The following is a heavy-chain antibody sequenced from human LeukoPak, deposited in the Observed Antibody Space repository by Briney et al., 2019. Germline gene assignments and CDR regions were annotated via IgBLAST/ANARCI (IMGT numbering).Heavy chain of an antibody. Sequence: PGGSLRLSCAASGFTFSTYGMNWVRKAPGKGLEWVAVISYDESNKYFADSVKGRFTISRDNSKNALYLQMNSLRAEGTAVYYCAPSHGDCYFDYWGQGTLVTVSS. CDR1: GFTFSTYG. J-gene: IGHJ4*02. D-gene: IGHD4-17*01. CDR2: ISYDESNK. CDR3: APSHGDCYFDY. V-gene: IGHV3-30*03.